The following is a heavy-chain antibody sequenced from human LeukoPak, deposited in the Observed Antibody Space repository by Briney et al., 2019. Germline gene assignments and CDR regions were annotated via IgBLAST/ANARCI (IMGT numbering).Heavy chain of an antibody. CDR3: ARWIVVVPAARRYFDY. D-gene: IGHD2-2*01. CDR2: INHSGST. CDR1: GVSFSGYS. V-gene: IGHV4-34*01. Sequence: SETLSLTCAVYGVSFSGYSWSWIRQPPGKGLEWIGEINHSGSTNYNPSLKSRVTISVDTSKNQFSLKLSSVTAADTAVYYCARWIVVVPAARRYFDYWGQGTLVTVSS. J-gene: IGHJ4*02.